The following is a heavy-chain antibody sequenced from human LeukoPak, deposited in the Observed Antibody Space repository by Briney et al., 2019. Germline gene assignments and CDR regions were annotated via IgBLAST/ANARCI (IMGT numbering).Heavy chain of an antibody. CDR1: GFTFSSYG. D-gene: IGHD3-22*01. CDR2: ISGSGGGT. J-gene: IGHJ4*02. V-gene: IGHV3-23*01. CDR3: AKAREDYYDSSGYYGFDY. Sequence: GGSLRLSCAASGFTFSSYGMSWVRQAPGKGLEWVSAISGSGGGTYYADSVKGRFTISRDNSKNTLYLQMNSLRAEDTAVYYCAKAREDYYDSSGYYGFDYWGQGTLVTVSS.